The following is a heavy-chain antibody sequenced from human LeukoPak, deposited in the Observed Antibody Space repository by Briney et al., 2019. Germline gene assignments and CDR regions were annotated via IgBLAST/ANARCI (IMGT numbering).Heavy chain of an antibody. V-gene: IGHV3-30*04. CDR2: ISYDGSNK. Sequence: GRSLRLSCAASGFTFSSYAMHWVRQAPGKGLEWVAVISYDGSNKYYADSVKGRFTISRDNSKNTLYLQMNSLRAEDTAVYYCANDRLDCSGGSCYLNWFDPWGQGTLVTVSS. CDR1: GFTFSSYA. D-gene: IGHD2-15*01. J-gene: IGHJ5*02. CDR3: ANDRLDCSGGSCYLNWFDP.